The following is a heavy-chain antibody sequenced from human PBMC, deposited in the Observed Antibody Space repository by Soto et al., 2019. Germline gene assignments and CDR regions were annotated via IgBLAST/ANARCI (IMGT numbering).Heavy chain of an antibody. CDR2: FYYSGST. CDR1: GGSISSSSYY. Sequence: PSETLSLTCTVSGGSISSSSYYWGWIRQPPGKGLEWIGSFYYSGSTYYNPSLKSRVTISVDTSKNQFSLKLSSVTAADTAVYYCARDGVPAAIQYYYYYGMDVWGQGTTVT. D-gene: IGHD2-2*02. V-gene: IGHV4-39*01. CDR3: ARDGVPAAIQYYYYYGMDV. J-gene: IGHJ6*02.